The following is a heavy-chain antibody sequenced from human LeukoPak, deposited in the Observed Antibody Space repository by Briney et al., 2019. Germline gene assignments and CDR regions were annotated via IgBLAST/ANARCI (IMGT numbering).Heavy chain of an antibody. Sequence: ASVKVSCKASGYTFTNFYIHWVRQAPGQGLEWMGRINPNTGGTNFAQKFQDRVTVTRDTSISTAYLELSSPTSGDTAVYHCVTSFDYSDFYWGQGTLVTVS. CDR3: VTSFDYSDFY. V-gene: IGHV1-2*06. D-gene: IGHD4-11*01. CDR1: GYTFTNFY. CDR2: INPNTGGT. J-gene: IGHJ4*02.